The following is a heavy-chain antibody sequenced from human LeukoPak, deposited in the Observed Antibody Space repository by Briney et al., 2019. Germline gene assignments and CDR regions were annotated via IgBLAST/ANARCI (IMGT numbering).Heavy chain of an antibody. CDR1: GFTFSSYA. CDR2: ISYDGSNT. D-gene: IGHD2-21*02. J-gene: IGHJ6*03. V-gene: IGHV3-30*04. CDR3: AREGDNDYYYMDV. Sequence: GGSLRLSCAASGFTFSSYAMHWVRQAPGKGLEWVAVISYDGSNTFYADSVKGRFTISRDNSKNTLYLQMNSLSAEDTAVYYCAREGDNDYYYMDVWGKGTTVTVSS.